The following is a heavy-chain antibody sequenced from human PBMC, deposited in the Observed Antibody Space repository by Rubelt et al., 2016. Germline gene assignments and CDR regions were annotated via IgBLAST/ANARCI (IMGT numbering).Heavy chain of an antibody. D-gene: IGHD6-25*01. J-gene: IGHJ4*02. CDR3: RVRLRGHYYFDY. CDR2: IYYRGST. V-gene: IGHV4-39*01. Sequence: QLQLQESGPGLVKPSETLSLTCTVSGGSISSSSYYWGWIRQPPGKGLEWIGSIYYRGSTYYNPSLKSRVTISVDTAKNQFSLKLSSVTAADTAVYYCRVRLRGHYYFDYWGQGTLVTVSS. CDR1: GGSISSSSYY.